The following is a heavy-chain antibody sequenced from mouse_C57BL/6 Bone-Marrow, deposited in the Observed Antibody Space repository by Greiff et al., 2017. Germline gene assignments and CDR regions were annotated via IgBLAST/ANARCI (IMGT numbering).Heavy chain of an antibody. CDR1: GYTFTDYY. Sequence: EVQLQQSGPVLVKPGASVKMSCKASGYTFTDYYMNWVKQSHGKSLEWIGVINPYNGGTSYNQKFKGKATLTVDKSSSTAYMELNSLTSEDSAVYYCALFITTVAYFDYWGQGTTLTVSS. CDR2: INPYNGGT. J-gene: IGHJ2*01. V-gene: IGHV1-19*01. D-gene: IGHD1-1*01. CDR3: ALFITTVAYFDY.